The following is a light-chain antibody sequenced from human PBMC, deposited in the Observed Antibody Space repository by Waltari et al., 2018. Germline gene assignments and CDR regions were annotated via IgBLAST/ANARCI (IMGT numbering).Light chain of an antibody. Sequence: EIVLTQSPATLSLSPGERATLSCRASQRVSSYLAWYQQKPGQAPRLLIYDASNRATGIPARFSGSGSGTDFTLTISSLEPEDFVVYYCQQRSNWPPFTFGPGTKVDIK. J-gene: IGKJ3*01. V-gene: IGKV3-11*01. CDR2: DAS. CDR1: QRVSSY. CDR3: QQRSNWPPFT.